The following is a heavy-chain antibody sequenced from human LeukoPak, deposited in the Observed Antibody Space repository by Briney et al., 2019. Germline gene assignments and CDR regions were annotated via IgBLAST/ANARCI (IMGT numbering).Heavy chain of an antibody. D-gene: IGHD5-18*01. V-gene: IGHV3-21*01. CDR2: ISSSSYI. CDR3: ASRGYSYAYDDY. Sequence: GGSLRLSCAASGFTFSSYSMNWVRQAPGKGLEWVSSISSSSYIYYADSVKGRFTISRDNAKNSLYLQMNSLRAEDTAVYYCASRGYSYAYDDYWGQGTLVTVSS. CDR1: GFTFSSYS. J-gene: IGHJ4*02.